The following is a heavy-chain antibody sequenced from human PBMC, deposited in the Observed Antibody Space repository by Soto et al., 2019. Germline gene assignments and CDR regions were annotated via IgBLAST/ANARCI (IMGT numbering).Heavy chain of an antibody. D-gene: IGHD2-2*02. CDR1: GGSISSSSYY. Sequence: PSETLSLTCTVSGGSISSSSYYWGWIRQPPGKGLEWIGSIYYSGSTYYNPSLKSRVTISVDTSKNQFSLKLSSVTAADTAVYYCARIPYYYYGMDVWGQGTKVTVSS. J-gene: IGHJ6*02. CDR2: IYYSGST. CDR3: ARIPYYYYGMDV. V-gene: IGHV4-39*01.